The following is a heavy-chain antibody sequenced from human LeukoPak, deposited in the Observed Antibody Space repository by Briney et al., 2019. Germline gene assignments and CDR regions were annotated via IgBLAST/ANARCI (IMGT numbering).Heavy chain of an antibody. Sequence: ASVKVSCKASGGTFSSYAISWVRQAPGQGLEWMGGIIPIFGTANYAQKFQGRVTITADESTSTAYMELSSLRSEDTAVYYCARAPLDIVATLGYYYYYMDVWGKGTTVTISS. CDR1: GGTFSSYA. CDR3: ARAPLDIVATLGYYYYYMDV. D-gene: IGHD5-12*01. CDR2: IIPIFGTA. J-gene: IGHJ6*03. V-gene: IGHV1-69*13.